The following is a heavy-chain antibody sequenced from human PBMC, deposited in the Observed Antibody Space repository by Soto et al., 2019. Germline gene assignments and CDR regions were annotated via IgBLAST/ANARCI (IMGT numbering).Heavy chain of an antibody. Sequence: SETLSLTCTVSGGSISSYYWSWIRQPPGKGLEWIGYIYYSGSTNYNPSLKSRVTISVDTSKNQFSLKLSSVTAADTAVYYCAMAKTTFYNWFDPWGQGTLVPVSS. CDR2: IYYSGST. J-gene: IGHJ5*02. CDR1: GGSISSYY. V-gene: IGHV4-59*01. CDR3: AMAKTTFYNWFDP. D-gene: IGHD1-7*01.